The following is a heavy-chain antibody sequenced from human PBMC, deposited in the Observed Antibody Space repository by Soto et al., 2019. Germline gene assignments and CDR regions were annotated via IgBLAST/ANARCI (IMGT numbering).Heavy chain of an antibody. CDR1: GFTFRSYW. CDR3: ARDRSDVPYYYAMVV. J-gene: IGHJ6*04. Sequence: EVQLVESGGGLVQPGGSLRLSCAASGFTFRSYWMHWVRQAPGKGLVWVSRINTDGSSTSYADSVKGRFTISRDNAKSTLYLQMNSLRAEDTAVYYCARDRSDVPYYYAMVVWGKGPTVTVSS. D-gene: IGHD6-25*01. CDR2: INTDGSST. V-gene: IGHV3-74*01.